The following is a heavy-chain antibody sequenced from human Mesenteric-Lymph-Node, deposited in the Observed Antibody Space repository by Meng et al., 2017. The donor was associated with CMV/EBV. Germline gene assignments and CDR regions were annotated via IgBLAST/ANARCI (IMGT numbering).Heavy chain of an antibody. CDR2: IIPIFGTA. CDR1: GYTFSSYD. CDR3: ARGRYDSSGYLFDY. J-gene: IGHJ4*02. V-gene: IGHV1-69*05. Sequence: SVKVSCKASGYTFSSYDIYWVRQATGQGLEWMGGIIPIFGTANYAQKFQGRVTITTDESTSTAYMELSSLTSEDTAVYYCARGRYDSSGYLFDYWGQGTLVTVSS. D-gene: IGHD3-22*01.